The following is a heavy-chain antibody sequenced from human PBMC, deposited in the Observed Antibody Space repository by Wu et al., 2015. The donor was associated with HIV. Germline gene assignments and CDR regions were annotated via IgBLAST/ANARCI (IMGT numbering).Heavy chain of an antibody. J-gene: IGHJ4*02. CDR1: GYTFTHYD. Sequence: QVRLIQSGAEVRKPGASVKVSCKASGYTFTHYDINWVRQASGQGLEWMGWMNPNSGNTGYRQRFQGRVTMTRNNSITTAYMELNRLTSEDTAIYYCARGRYCTGASCYADYWGQGTLVTVSS. V-gene: IGHV1-8*01. CDR2: MNPNSGNT. CDR3: ARGRYCTGASCYADY. D-gene: IGHD2-2*01.